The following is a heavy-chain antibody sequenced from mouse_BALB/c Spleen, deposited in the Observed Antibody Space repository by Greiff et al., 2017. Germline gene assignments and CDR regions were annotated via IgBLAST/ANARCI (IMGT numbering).Heavy chain of an antibody. CDR1: GYTFTSYV. CDR2: INPYNDGT. CDR3: ARGGSSLYYAMDY. D-gene: IGHD1-1*01. V-gene: IGHV1-14*01. J-gene: IGHJ4*01. Sequence: LVESGPELVKPGASVKMSCKASGYTFTSYVMHWVKQKPGQGLEWIGYINPYNDGTKYNEKFKGKATLTSDKSSSTAYMELSSLTSEDSAVYYCARGGSSLYYAMDYWGQGTSVTVSS.